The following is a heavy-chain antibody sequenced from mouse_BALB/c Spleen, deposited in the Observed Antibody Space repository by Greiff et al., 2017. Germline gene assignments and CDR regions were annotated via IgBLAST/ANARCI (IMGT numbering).Heavy chain of an antibody. J-gene: IGHJ3*01. CDR3: ARGAFAY. V-gene: IGHV1-69*02. CDR2: IDPSDSET. Sequence: VQLQQPGAELVKPGAPVKLSCKASGYTFTSYWMNWVKQRPGRGLEWIGRIDPSDSETHYNQKFKDKATLTVDKSSSTAYIQLSSLTSEDSAVYYCARGAFAYWGQGTLVTVSA. CDR1: GYTFTSYW.